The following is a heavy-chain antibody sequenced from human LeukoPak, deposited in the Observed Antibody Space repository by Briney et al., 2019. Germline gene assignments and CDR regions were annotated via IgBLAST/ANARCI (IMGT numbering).Heavy chain of an antibody. V-gene: IGHV3-20*04. CDR3: ARDWPGDYSESYFDD. J-gene: IGHJ4*02. CDR1: GFTFGDYA. D-gene: IGHD4-17*01. CDR2: INWNGGST. Sequence: GGSLRLSCTASGFTFGDYAMSWVRQGPGKGLEWVSGINWNGGSTGYADSVKGRFTISRDNAKNSLYLQMNSLRAEDTALYYCARDWPGDYSESYFDDWGQGTLVTVSS.